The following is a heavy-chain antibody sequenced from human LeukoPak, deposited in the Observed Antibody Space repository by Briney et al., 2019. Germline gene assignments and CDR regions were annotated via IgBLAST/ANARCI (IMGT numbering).Heavy chain of an antibody. J-gene: IGHJ6*02. CDR2: IKCKTDGGTT. CDR3: TTEGVVVVPAAPYYYYGMDV. D-gene: IGHD2-2*01. V-gene: IGHV3-15*01. Sequence: GGSLRLSCAASGFTFSYAWMTWVRQAPGTGLEWVGRIKCKTDGGTTDYAAPVKGRFTISRDDSKNTLYLQMNSLKTEDTAVYYCTTEGVVVVPAAPYYYYGMDVWGQGTTVTVSS. CDR1: GFTFSYAW.